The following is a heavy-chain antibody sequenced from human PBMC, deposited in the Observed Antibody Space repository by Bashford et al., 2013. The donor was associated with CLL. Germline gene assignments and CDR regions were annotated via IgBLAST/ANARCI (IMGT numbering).Heavy chain of an antibody. CDR1: GVSITNNY. J-gene: IGHJ6*02. CDR3: ARGGAVGGIHVNYYYALDV. V-gene: IGHV4-59*12. CDR2: VYHNGDT. D-gene: IGHD6-19*01. Sequence: SETLSLTCTVSGVSITNNYWTWIRLPPGKGLEWLGYVYHNGDTYYIPSLRSRLTMSIDMSKNQFSLKLTSVTAADTAVYYCARGGAVGGIHVNYYYALDVWGQGTTVTVSS.